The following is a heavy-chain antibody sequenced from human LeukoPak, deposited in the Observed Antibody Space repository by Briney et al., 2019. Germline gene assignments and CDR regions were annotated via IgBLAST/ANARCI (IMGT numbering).Heavy chain of an antibody. CDR1: GFIFSTYW. Sequence: PGGSLRLSCAGSGFIFSTYWMSWVRLAPGKGLEWVANINQDGSEKFYVDPVKGRFTISRDNAKNSLYVQMNSLRAEDTAVYYCVRGFDGYYGFDLWGQGTMVTVSS. D-gene: IGHD5-24*01. CDR3: VRGFDGYYGFDL. J-gene: IGHJ3*01. CDR2: INQDGSEK. V-gene: IGHV3-7*05.